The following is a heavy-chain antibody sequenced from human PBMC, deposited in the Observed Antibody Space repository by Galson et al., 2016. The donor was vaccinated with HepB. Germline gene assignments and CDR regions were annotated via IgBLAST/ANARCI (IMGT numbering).Heavy chain of an antibody. CDR3: ARDPSSWYVRGDF. V-gene: IGHV1-2*02. CDR2: INPSSGDT. CDR1: GYTFTGYY. D-gene: IGHD6-13*01. J-gene: IGHJ4*02. Sequence: SVKVSCKASGYTFTGYYVHWVRQAPGQGLEWMGWINPSSGDTFYAEKFQGRVTMTRDTSISTVYMELSRLTSDDTALYYCARDPSSWYVRGDFWGQGTLVTVSS.